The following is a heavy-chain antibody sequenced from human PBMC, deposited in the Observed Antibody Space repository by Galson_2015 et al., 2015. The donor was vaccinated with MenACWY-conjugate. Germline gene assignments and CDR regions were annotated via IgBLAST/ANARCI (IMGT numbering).Heavy chain of an antibody. CDR1: GYSFTTYW. D-gene: IGHD1-26*01. Sequence: QSGAEVKKPGESLKISCKTTGYSFTTYWIAWVRQMPRTGLEWMGLISPGDSNTRYSPSSQGQVTISADKSISTAYLQWSSLKASDTAMYYCARHPPGGRGMDVWGQGTTVTVSS. CDR2: ISPGDSNT. V-gene: IGHV5-51*01. CDR3: ARHPPGGRGMDV. J-gene: IGHJ6*02.